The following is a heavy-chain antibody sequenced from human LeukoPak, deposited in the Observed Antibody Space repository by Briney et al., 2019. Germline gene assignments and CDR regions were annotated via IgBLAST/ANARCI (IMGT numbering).Heavy chain of an antibody. D-gene: IGHD3-22*01. V-gene: IGHV3-23*01. J-gene: IGHJ4*02. CDR1: GFTFSSYA. CDR3: AKARGGYGGPFDY. Sequence: GGSLRLSCAASGFTFSSYAMSWVRQAPGRGLEWVPAISGSGGSTYYADSVKGRFTISRDNSKNTLYLQMNSLRAEDTAVYYCAKARGGYGGPFDYWGQGTLVTVSS. CDR2: ISGSGGST.